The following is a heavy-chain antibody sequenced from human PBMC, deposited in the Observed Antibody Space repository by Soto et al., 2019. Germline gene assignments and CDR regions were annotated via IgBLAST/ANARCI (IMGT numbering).Heavy chain of an antibody. CDR2: IFSSGST. J-gene: IGHJ5*02. V-gene: IGHV4-4*07. CDR1: GGSITYYS. Sequence: PSETLSLTCTVSGGSITYYSWVWIRQPAGKGLEWIGRIFSSGSTNYNPSLKGRITMSLDTSKNQFSLKLNSATATDTAVSFCARAKGVVVPAANWCDP. CDR3: ARAKGVVVPAANWCDP. D-gene: IGHD2-15*01.